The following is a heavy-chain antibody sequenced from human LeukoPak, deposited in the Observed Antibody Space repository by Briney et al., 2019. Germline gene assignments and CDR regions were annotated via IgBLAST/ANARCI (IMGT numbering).Heavy chain of an antibody. CDR3: ARVVVTMVRGLIIDY. Sequence: KTSETLSLTCAVYGGSFSSYYWSWIRQPAGKGLEWIGRIYTSGSTNYNPSLKSRVTISVDTSKNQFSLKLSSVTAADTAVYYCARVVVTMVRGLIIDYWGQGTLATVSS. V-gene: IGHV4-59*10. D-gene: IGHD3-10*01. J-gene: IGHJ4*02. CDR2: IYTSGST. CDR1: GGSFSSYY.